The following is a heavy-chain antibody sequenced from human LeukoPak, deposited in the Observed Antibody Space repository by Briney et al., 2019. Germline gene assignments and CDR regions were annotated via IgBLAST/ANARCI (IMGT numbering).Heavy chain of an antibody. CDR1: GGSTSSYY. CDR3: ARVYYYDSSGYVFDY. J-gene: IGHJ4*02. Sequence: PSETLSLTCTVSGGSTSSYYWSWIRQPAGKGLEWIGRIYTSGSTNYNPSLKSRVTMSVDTSKNQFSLKLSSVTAADTAVYYCARVYYYDSSGYVFDYWGQGTLVTVSS. CDR2: IYTSGST. V-gene: IGHV4-4*07. D-gene: IGHD3-22*01.